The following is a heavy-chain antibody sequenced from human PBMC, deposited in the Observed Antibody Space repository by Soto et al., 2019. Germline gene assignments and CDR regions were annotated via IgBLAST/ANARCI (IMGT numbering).Heavy chain of an antibody. CDR1: GFTFSNYW. V-gene: IGHV3-74*01. CDR2: IDHDGPT. CDR3: VRDSHGDY. J-gene: IGHJ4*02. Sequence: EVQLVESGGGLVQPGGSLRLSCAGSGFTFSNYWMHWVRQAPGKGLEWVSRIDHDGPTDYADSVRGRFTISRDNAENTLYLQMNSLRPEDTAVYYCVRDSHGDYCGQGTLVTVSS.